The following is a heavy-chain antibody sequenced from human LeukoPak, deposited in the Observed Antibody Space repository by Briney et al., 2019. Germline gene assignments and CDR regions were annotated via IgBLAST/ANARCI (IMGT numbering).Heavy chain of an antibody. CDR3: AKALYYYGSGYDY. J-gene: IGHJ4*02. D-gene: IGHD3-10*01. CDR1: GFTFSNAW. CDR2: IKSKTDGGTT. Sequence: PGGSLRLSCAASGFTFSNAWMSWVRQAPGKELEWVGRIKSKTDGGTTDYAAPVKGRFTISRDDSKNTLYLQMNSLKTEDTAVYYCAKALYYYGSGYDYWGQGTLVTVSS. V-gene: IGHV3-15*01.